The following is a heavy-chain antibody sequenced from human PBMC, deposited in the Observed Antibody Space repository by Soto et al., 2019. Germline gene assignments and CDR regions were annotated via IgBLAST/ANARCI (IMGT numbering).Heavy chain of an antibody. CDR3: ARDSRNYYYYMDV. CDR1: GFTFSSYN. J-gene: IGHJ6*03. CDR2: ISLSSSTI. Sequence: EVQLVESGGGLVQPGGSLRLSCAASGFTFSSYNMNWVRQAPGKGLEWISDISLSSSTIFYADSVKGRFTISRDNAKNSLYLQMHSLRAEDTAVYYCARDSRNYYYYMDVGGKGTTVTVSS. V-gene: IGHV3-48*01.